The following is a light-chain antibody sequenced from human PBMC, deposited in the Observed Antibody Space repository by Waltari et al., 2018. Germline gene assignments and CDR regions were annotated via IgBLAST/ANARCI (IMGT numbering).Light chain of an antibody. CDR1: SSDVGSYNS. V-gene: IGLV2-14*01. J-gene: IGLJ3*02. CDR3: SSYTSSSTLHV. Sequence: QSALTQPASVSGSPGQSLPISCAGTSSDVGSYNSVSWYQQHPGKAPKLMIYEVSNRPSGVSNRFSGSKSGNTASLTISGLQAEDEADYYCSSYTSSSTLHVFGGGTKL. CDR2: EVS.